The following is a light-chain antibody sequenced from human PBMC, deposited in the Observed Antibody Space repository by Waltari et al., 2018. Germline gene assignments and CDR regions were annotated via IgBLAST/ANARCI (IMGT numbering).Light chain of an antibody. CDR1: QSISSW. Sequence: DIQMTQSPSTLPASVGDRVTITCRARQSISSWLAWYQHKPGRAPKLLIYKASNVESGVPSRFSGSGSGTEFTLTISSLQPDDFATYYCQQYDTYSTFGQGTKLEIK. V-gene: IGKV1-5*03. J-gene: IGKJ2*01. CDR3: QQYDTYST. CDR2: KAS.